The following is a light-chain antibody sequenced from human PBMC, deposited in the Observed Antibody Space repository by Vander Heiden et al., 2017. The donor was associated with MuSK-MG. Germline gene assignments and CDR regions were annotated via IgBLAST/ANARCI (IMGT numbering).Light chain of an antibody. CDR3: MQGLQTPQT. CDR2: LGS. CDR1: QSLLHRNGYNY. V-gene: IGKV2-28*01. J-gene: IGKJ1*01. Sequence: DIVMTQSPLSLHVTPGEPASIPCTSSQSLLHRNGYNYLDWYLQKPGQPPQLLIYLGSNRASGAPDRFSGSGSGTDFTLKISRVEAEDVGVYYCMQGLQTPQTFGQGTKVEIK.